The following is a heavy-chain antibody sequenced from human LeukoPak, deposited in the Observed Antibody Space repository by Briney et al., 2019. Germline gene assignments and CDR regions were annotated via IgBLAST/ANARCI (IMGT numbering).Heavy chain of an antibody. Sequence: GGSLRLSCAASGFTFSSYSMNWVRQAPGKGLEWVSSISSSSSYIKYADSVKGRFTISRDNAKNSLYLQMNSLRAEDTAVYYCARASPLRFGGYMDVWGKGTTVTVSS. D-gene: IGHD3-3*01. V-gene: IGHV3-21*01. CDR1: GFTFSSYS. J-gene: IGHJ6*03. CDR2: ISSSSSYI. CDR3: ARASPLRFGGYMDV.